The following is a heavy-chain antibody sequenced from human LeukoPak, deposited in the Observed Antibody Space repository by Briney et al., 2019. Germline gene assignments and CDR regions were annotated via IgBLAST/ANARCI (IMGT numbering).Heavy chain of an antibody. V-gene: IGHV4-39*01. CDR1: GGSISSSTYY. J-gene: IGHJ5*02. D-gene: IGHD1-26*01. Sequence: PSETLSLTCTVSGGSISSSTYYWGWIRQPPGKGLEWIGSRYYTGRTYYNPSLKSRVTISVDTSKNQFSLRLRAVTAADTAVYYCARQGGSYIWFDPWGQGTLVTVSS. CDR3: ARQGGSYIWFDP. CDR2: RYYTGRT.